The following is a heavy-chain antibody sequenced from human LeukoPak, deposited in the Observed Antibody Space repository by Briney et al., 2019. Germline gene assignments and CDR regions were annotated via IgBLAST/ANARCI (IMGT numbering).Heavy chain of an antibody. CDR3: ARVSGEDRWFGELFF. V-gene: IGHV1-69*06. D-gene: IGHD3-10*01. Sequence: SVKVSCKASGGTFSSYAISWVRQAPGQGLEWMGGIIPIFGTANYAQKFQGRVTIAADKSTSTAYMELSSLRSEDTAVYYCARVSGEDRWFGELFFWGQGTMVTVSS. J-gene: IGHJ3*01. CDR2: IIPIFGTA. CDR1: GGTFSSYA.